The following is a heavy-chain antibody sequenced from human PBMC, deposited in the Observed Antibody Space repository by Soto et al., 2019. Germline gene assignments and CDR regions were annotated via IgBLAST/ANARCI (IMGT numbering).Heavy chain of an antibody. CDR2: IYHSRSD. V-gene: IGHV4-39*01. D-gene: IGHD5-18*01. CDR3: ARLRGYSYGLFDF. CDR1: GGSISTNGYY. Sequence: SETLSLTCTVSGGSISTNGYYWGWIRQPPGKGLEWIGSIYHSRSDYYNPSLGSRVTISVDTSKNQFSLTLSSVTAADTAVYFCARLRGYSYGLFDFWGQGTLVTVSS. J-gene: IGHJ4*02.